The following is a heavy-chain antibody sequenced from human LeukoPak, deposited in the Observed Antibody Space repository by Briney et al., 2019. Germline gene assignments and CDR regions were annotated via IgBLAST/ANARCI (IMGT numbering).Heavy chain of an antibody. Sequence: GGSLRLSCAASGFTVSSNYMSWVRQAPGKGLEWVAVISYDGSNKYYADSVKGRFTISRDNSKNTLYLQMNSLRAEDTAVYYCARDSSSSGYFDYWGQGTLVTVSS. V-gene: IGHV3-30*03. CDR3: ARDSSSSGYFDY. CDR2: ISYDGSNK. CDR1: GFTVSSNY. D-gene: IGHD3-22*01. J-gene: IGHJ4*02.